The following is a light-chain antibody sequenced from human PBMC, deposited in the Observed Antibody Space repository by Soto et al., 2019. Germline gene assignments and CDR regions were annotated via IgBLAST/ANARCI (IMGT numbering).Light chain of an antibody. V-gene: IGLV1-44*01. CDR1: SSNVGSKT. CDR2: SNN. Sequence: QSVLTQPPSASGTPGQRVTISCSGSSSNVGSKTVNWYQQLPGTAPKLLIYSNNQRPSGVPARFSGSKSGTSASLAITGLQSEDEADYYCEAWDDSLNGPILGGGTKVTVL. J-gene: IGLJ2*01. CDR3: EAWDDSLNGPI.